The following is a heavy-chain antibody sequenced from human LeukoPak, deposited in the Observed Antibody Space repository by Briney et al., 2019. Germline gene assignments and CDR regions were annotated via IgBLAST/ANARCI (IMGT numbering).Heavy chain of an antibody. V-gene: IGHV3-23*01. Sequence: PGGSLRLSCAASGFTFNNYALSWVRQAPGKGLEWVSAISGNGGDTYYADSVKGRFTVSRDISKSTLYLQMNSLRAEDTAVYYCASIAVAGTNFDYWGQGTLVTVSS. D-gene: IGHD6-19*01. J-gene: IGHJ4*02. CDR3: ASIAVAGTNFDY. CDR1: GFTFNNYA. CDR2: ISGNGGDT.